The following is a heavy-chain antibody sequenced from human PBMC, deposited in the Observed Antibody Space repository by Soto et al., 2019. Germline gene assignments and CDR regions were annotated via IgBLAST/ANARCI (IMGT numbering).Heavy chain of an antibody. CDR2: IYPGDSDT. CDR3: ARQSIAAHPWYFDY. Sequence: LGGSLKISCNGSGYSFTSYCIGLVLQMPGKGLEWMGIIYPGDSDTRYSPSFQGQVTISADKSISTAYLQWSSLKASDTAMYYCARQSIAAHPWYFDYWGQGTLVTVSS. D-gene: IGHD6-6*01. V-gene: IGHV5-51*01. CDR1: GYSFTSYC. J-gene: IGHJ4*02.